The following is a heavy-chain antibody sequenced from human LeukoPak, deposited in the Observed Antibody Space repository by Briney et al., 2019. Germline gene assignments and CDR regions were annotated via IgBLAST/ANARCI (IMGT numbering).Heavy chain of an antibody. Sequence: ASQTLSLTCTVSGGSITSDYYWSWIRQPAGKGLEWIGRLYNSESINYNPSLKSRISMSVDTSRNQFSLKLNSVTTADTATYYCARGELELRDGFDIWGRGTMVTVSS. D-gene: IGHD1-7*01. CDR2: LYNSESI. V-gene: IGHV4-61*02. CDR1: GGSITSDYY. CDR3: ARGELELRDGFDI. J-gene: IGHJ3*02.